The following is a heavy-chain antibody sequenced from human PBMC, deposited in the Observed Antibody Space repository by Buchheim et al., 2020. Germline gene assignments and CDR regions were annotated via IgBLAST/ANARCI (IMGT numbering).Heavy chain of an antibody. CDR3: AKGRGFDR. CDR1: GFTSGSYA. Sequence: EVQLLASGGGLVQPGGSLRLSCAASGFTSGSYAMAWVRQAPGQGLEWVASIGGSGDKTYYRDSVKGRFTIPRDSSKNTLYLQMNSLRVEDTALYFYAKGRGFDRWGQGT. CDR2: IGGSGDKT. V-gene: IGHV3-23*01. J-gene: IGHJ4*02.